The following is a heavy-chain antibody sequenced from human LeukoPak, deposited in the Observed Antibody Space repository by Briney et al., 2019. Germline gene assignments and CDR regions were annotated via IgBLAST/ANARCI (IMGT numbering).Heavy chain of an antibody. D-gene: IGHD2-21*02. Sequence: GASLQISCEGSGSIFSNYWIGWVRALPGKGLEWMGIIYPGDYETSYSPSFQGLVTISVDKSISTAYLQWSSLKASDTAMYYCAIPPGYCGNDCSFDHWGQGTLVTVSS. V-gene: IGHV5-51*01. CDR2: IYPGDYET. J-gene: IGHJ4*02. CDR1: GSIFSNYW. CDR3: AIPPGYCGNDCSFDH.